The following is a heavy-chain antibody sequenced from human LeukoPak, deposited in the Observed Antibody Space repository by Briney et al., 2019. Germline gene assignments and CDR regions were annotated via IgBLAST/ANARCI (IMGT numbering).Heavy chain of an antibody. D-gene: IGHD3-22*01. J-gene: IGHJ4*02. Sequence: PGGSLRLSCAASGFTFSSYEMNWVRQAPGKGLEWVSYISSSGSTIYYADSVKGRFTISRDNSKNTLYLQMNSLRAEDTAVYYCARDYYDSSAEPDYWGQGTLVTVSS. CDR2: ISSSGSTI. CDR3: ARDYYDSSAEPDY. V-gene: IGHV3-48*03. CDR1: GFTFSSYE.